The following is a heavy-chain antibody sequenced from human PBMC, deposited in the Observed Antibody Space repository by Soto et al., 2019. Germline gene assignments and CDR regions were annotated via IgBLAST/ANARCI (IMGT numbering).Heavy chain of an antibody. CDR1: GFTFSSYG. CDR3: AKARGSYSSYYGMDV. D-gene: IGHD1-26*01. CDR2: ISYDGSNK. J-gene: IGHJ6*02. Sequence: QVQLVESGGGVVQPGRSLRLSCAASGFTFSSYGMHWVRQAPGKGLEWVAVISYDGSNKYYADSVKGRFTISRDNSKNTLYLQMNSLRAEDTAVYYCAKARGSYSSYYGMDVWGQVTTVTVSS. V-gene: IGHV3-30*18.